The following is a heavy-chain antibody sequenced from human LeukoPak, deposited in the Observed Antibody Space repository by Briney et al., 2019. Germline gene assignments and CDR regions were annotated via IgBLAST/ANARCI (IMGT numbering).Heavy chain of an antibody. CDR2: ISGSGGST. D-gene: IGHD5-24*01. Sequence: PGGTLRLSCAASGFTFSSNGMSWVRQAPGKGLEWVSAISGSGGSTYYADSVRGRFTISRDNSRNTVYLQMNSLRDEDTAVYYCAKDDRWLQFCCWGQGTLVTVSA. CDR3: AKDDRWLQFCC. J-gene: IGHJ4*02. CDR1: GFTFSSNG. V-gene: IGHV3-23*01.